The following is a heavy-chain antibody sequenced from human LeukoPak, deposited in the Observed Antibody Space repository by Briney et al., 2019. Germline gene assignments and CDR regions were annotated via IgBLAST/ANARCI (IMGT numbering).Heavy chain of an antibody. CDR1: GDFFISSSNY. D-gene: IGHD3-3*01. V-gene: IGHV4-39*07. Sequence: SETLSLTCTVSGDFFISSSNYWVWIRQPPGKGLEWVGSIYYDGSTYYNSALKSRATIFADTSKSQFSLKLSSVTAADTAVYYCARGNDFWSGYFYYYYYYGMDVWGQGTTVTVSS. CDR2: IYYDGST. CDR3: ARGNDFWSGYFYYYYYYGMDV. J-gene: IGHJ6*02.